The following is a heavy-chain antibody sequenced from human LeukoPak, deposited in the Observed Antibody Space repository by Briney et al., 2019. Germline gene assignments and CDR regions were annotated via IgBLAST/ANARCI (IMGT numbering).Heavy chain of an antibody. CDR1: GFTFSSYA. Sequence: GGSLRLSCAASGFTFSSYAMSWVRQAPGKGLEWVSAISGSGGSTYYADSVKGRFTISRDNSKNTLYLQMNSLRAEDTAVYYCARAGGTGYSSSWYGILDAFDIWGQGTMVTVSS. V-gene: IGHV3-23*01. J-gene: IGHJ3*02. CDR2: ISGSGGST. CDR3: ARAGGTGYSSSWYGILDAFDI. D-gene: IGHD6-13*01.